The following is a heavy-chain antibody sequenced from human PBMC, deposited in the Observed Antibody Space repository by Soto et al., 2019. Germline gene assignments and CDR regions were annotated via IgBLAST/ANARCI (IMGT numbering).Heavy chain of an antibody. D-gene: IGHD3-16*01. V-gene: IGHV2-5*02. J-gene: IGHJ4*02. CDR3: SYRRGALGDY. CDR2: IYWDDDK. Sequence: QITLKESGPPVVKPTQTLTLTCSLSGLPLTTNGVAVGWVRQPPGKALEWLALIYWDDDKRYSPSLNNRLTIXXDAAKDQVVLTMTNMDPVDTATYYCSYRRGALGDYWGQGTLVTVSS. CDR1: GLPLTTNGVA.